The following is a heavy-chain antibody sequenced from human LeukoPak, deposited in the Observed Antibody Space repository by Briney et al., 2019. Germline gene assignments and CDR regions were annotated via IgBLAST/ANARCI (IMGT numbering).Heavy chain of an antibody. Sequence: KPSETLSLTCSVSGGSISSYYWSWIRQLPGKGLEWIGYIYYSGSTNYNPSLKSRVTISVDTSKNQFSLKLSSVTAADTAVYYCASGYGSGSYPTDPFDYWGQGTLVTVSS. D-gene: IGHD3-10*01. J-gene: IGHJ4*02. V-gene: IGHV4-59*08. CDR3: ASGYGSGSYPTDPFDY. CDR2: IYYSGST. CDR1: GGSISSYY.